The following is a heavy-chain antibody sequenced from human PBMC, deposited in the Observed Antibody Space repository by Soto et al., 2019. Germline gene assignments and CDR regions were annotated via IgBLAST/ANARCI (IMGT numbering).Heavy chain of an antibody. V-gene: IGHV4-59*12. Sequence: TLSLTCTVSXGSISSYYWSWIRQPPGKGLEWTGYIYYSGSTYYNPFLKSRVTISVDTSKNQFSLKLSSVTAADTAVYYCARAVQAYGSGPLFDYWGQGTLVTVSS. CDR3: ARAVQAYGSGPLFDY. CDR1: XGSISSYY. CDR2: IYYSGST. D-gene: IGHD2-15*01. J-gene: IGHJ4*02.